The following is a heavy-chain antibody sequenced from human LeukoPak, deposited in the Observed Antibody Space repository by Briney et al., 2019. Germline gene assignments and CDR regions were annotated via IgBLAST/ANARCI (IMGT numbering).Heavy chain of an antibody. CDR1: GASIKSSY. D-gene: IGHD3-22*01. J-gene: IGHJ4*02. Sequence: SETLSLTCTVSGASIKSSYWSWIRQPPGKGLEWIGYISYRGNTNYNPSLKSRVTMSVDTSKNQFSLRLTSLTAADTAVFYCARVQFDSSGFYSYFDHWGQGALVTVSS. CDR3: ARVQFDSSGFYSYFDH. V-gene: IGHV4-59*01. CDR2: ISYRGNT.